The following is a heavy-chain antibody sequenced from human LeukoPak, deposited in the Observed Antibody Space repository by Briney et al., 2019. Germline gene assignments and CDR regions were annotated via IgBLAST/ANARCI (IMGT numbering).Heavy chain of an antibody. CDR3: ASVRLRFLEWFPFDP. CDR1: GYSFTSYW. CDR2: IYPGDSDT. V-gene: IGHV5-51*01. Sequence: GESLKISCKGSGYSFTSYWIGWVRQMPGKGLEWMGIIYPGDSDTRYSPSFQGQVTISADKSISTAYLQWSSLKASDTAMYYCASVRLRFLEWFPFDPWGQGTLVTVSS. D-gene: IGHD3-3*01. J-gene: IGHJ5*02.